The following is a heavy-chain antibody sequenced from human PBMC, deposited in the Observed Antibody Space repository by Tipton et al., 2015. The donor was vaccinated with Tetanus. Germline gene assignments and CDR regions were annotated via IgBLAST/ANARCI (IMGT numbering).Heavy chain of an antibody. J-gene: IGHJ6*02. V-gene: IGHV3-33*06. CDR2: LWFDGGDE. CDR1: GFTFRSYG. CDR3: AKYDSSGFGGYYGLDV. Sequence: SGFTFRSYGMHWVRQAPGKGLEWVAVLWFDGGDEYYADSVKGRFTISRDNSKNTVYLQMNSLRAEDTAVYYCAKYDSSGFGGYYGLDVWGQGTTVTVS. D-gene: IGHD3-22*01.